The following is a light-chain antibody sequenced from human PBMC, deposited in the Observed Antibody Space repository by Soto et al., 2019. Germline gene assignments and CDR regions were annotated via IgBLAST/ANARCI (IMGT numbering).Light chain of an antibody. CDR1: QSVRSNY. J-gene: IGKJ4*01. Sequence: EIGLTKSPGTLSLSSGERATLSCRASQSVRSNYLARYKQKPGQATRLLIYGASSRATGIPDRFGGSGSGTDFTLTISRLEPEDFAVYYCQQYTSSPLTFGGGTKVEIK. CDR2: GAS. V-gene: IGKV3-20*01. CDR3: QQYTSSPLT.